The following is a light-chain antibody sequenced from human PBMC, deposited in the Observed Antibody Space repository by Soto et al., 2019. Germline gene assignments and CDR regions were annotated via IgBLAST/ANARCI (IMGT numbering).Light chain of an antibody. CDR1: QSVSSSY. CDR3: QQYGRSPRT. V-gene: IGKV3-20*01. Sequence: EIVLTQSPGTLSLSPGEGATLSCRASQSVSSSYLAWYQQKPGQAPRLLIYLASSRAPGIPDRFSGSGSGTDFTLTISRLEPEDFAVYYCQQYGRSPRTFGQGTKVDIX. J-gene: IGKJ1*01. CDR2: LAS.